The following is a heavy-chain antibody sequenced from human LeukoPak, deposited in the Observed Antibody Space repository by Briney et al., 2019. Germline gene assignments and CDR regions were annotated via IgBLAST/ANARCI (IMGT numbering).Heavy chain of an antibody. D-gene: IGHD3-10*01. CDR2: IKPDGSDR. CDR3: ARGGHRQKEF. Sequence: GGSLRLSCEASGFTLRNYWMTWVRQSPGKGLEWVAIIKPDGSDRYYLDFVKGRFTISRDNAKNSLYLQMSSLRVEDTAVYYCARGGHRQKEFWGQGTLVTVSS. V-gene: IGHV3-7*01. J-gene: IGHJ4*02. CDR1: GFTLRNYW.